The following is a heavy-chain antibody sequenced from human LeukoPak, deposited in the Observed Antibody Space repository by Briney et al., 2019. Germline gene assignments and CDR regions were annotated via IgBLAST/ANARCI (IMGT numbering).Heavy chain of an antibody. J-gene: IGHJ6*02. CDR2: ISSSSSYI. V-gene: IGHV3-21*01. Sequence: GGSLRLSCAASGFTFSSYSMNWVRQAPGKRLEWVSSISSSSSYIYYADSVKGRFTISRDNAKNSLYLQMNSLRAADTAVYYCARDSYGSGSYLYYYYGMDVWGQGTTVTVSS. D-gene: IGHD3-10*01. CDR3: ARDSYGSGSYLYYYYGMDV. CDR1: GFTFSSYS.